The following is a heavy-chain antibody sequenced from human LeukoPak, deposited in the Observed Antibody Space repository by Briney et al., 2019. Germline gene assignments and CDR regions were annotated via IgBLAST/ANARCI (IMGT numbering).Heavy chain of an antibody. CDR3: VRDGPLSGGDFDY. CDR1: GFTFSSYE. V-gene: IGHV3-48*03. Sequence: PGGSLRLSCAASGFTFSSYEMNWVRQAPGKGLEWVSYISSSGDIIYYADSVKGRFTISRDNAKNSLYLQMSSLRAEDTAVYHCVRDGPLSGGDFDYWGQGTLVTVSS. J-gene: IGHJ4*02. D-gene: IGHD2-21*01. CDR2: ISSSGDII.